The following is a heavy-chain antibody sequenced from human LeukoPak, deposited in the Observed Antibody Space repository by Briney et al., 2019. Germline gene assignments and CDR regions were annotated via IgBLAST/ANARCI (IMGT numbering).Heavy chain of an antibody. Sequence: RSLRLSCAASGFTFSNYGMHWVRQVPGKGLEWVAAIWFDGIRKYYADSVKGRLTISRDNSKNTLYLQMNSLSAEDTAVYYCARDLEDSSPFGAFDMWGQGTMVTVSS. CDR3: ARDLEDSSPFGAFDM. J-gene: IGHJ3*02. D-gene: IGHD3-22*01. V-gene: IGHV3-33*01. CDR1: GFTFSNYG. CDR2: IWFDGIRK.